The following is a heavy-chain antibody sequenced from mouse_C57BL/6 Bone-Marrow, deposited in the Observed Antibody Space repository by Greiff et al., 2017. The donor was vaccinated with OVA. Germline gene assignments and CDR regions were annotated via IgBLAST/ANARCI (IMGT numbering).Heavy chain of an antibody. D-gene: IGHD1-1*01. V-gene: IGHV2-9*01. CDR3: AKRANYYGSSYWYFDV. Sequence: QVHVKQSGPGLVAPSQSLSITCTVSGFSLTSYGVDWVRQPPGKGLEWLGVIWGGGSTNYNSALMSRLSISKDNSKSQVFLKMNSLQTDDTAMYYCAKRANYYGSSYWYFDVWGTGTTGTVSS. CDR1: GFSLTSYG. CDR2: IWGGGST. J-gene: IGHJ1*03.